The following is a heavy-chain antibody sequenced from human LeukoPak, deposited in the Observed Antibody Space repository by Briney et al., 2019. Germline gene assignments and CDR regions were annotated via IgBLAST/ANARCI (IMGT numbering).Heavy chain of an antibody. V-gene: IGHV1-46*01. J-gene: IGHJ4*02. D-gene: IGHD6-19*01. CDR1: GYTFTSYY. CDR3: ARSVSVAGTVFDY. CDR2: MNPSGGST. Sequence: ALVKASCKASGYTFTSYYMHWVRQAPGQRLEWMGIMNPSGGSTSYAQKFQGRVTMTRDTSTSTVYMELSSLRAEDTAVYYCARSVSVAGTVFDYWGQGTLVTVSS.